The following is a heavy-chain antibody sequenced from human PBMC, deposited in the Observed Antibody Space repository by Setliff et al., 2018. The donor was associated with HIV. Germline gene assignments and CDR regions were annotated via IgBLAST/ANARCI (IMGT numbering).Heavy chain of an antibody. D-gene: IGHD3-22*01. Sequence: PSETLSLTCTVSGGSISSGGYFWSWIRQHPGKGLEWIGCIYHTGSTYYNPSLQSRVTISVDTSKDQFSLKLSSVTAADTAVYYCARGRSYYDSSGYYYNWFDPWGQGTLVTVSS. CDR3: ARGRSYYDSSGYYYNWFDP. J-gene: IGHJ5*02. CDR2: IYHTGST. V-gene: IGHV4-31*03. CDR1: GGSISSGGYF.